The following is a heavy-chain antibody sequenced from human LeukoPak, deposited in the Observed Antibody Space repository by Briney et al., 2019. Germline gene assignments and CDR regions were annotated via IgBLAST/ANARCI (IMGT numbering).Heavy chain of an antibody. V-gene: IGHV4-59*01. CDR3: AISNYGSGSYYT. D-gene: IGHD3-10*01. J-gene: IGHJ5*02. CDR1: GGSISNYY. CDR2: IYYSGST. Sequence: SETLSLTCIVSGGSISNYYWSWIRQPPGKGLEWIGFIYYSGSTNYNPSLKIRVTISIDTSKKQFSLKLSSVTAADTAVYYCAISNYGSGSYYTWGQGTLVTVSS.